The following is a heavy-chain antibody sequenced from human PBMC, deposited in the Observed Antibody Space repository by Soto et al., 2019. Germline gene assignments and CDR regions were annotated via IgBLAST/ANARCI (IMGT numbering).Heavy chain of an antibody. J-gene: IGHJ5*02. Sequence: QVQLQESGPGLVKPSQTLSLTCTVSGGSISSGGYYWSWIRQHPGKGLEWIGYIYYSGSTYYNPSLTVRXTXPXXPSKNQFSLKLSSVTAADTAVYYCARVGGINWFDPWGQGTLVTVSS. D-gene: IGHD1-20*01. CDR3: ARVGGINWFDP. CDR1: GGSISSGGYY. V-gene: IGHV4-31*03. CDR2: IYYSGST.